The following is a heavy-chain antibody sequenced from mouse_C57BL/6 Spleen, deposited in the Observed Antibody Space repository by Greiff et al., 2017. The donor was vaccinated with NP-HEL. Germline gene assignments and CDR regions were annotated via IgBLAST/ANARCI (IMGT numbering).Heavy chain of an antibody. CDR3: ARRELTGVYYFDY. CDR1: GYTFTSYW. CDR2: IDPSDSYT. D-gene: IGHD4-1*01. Sequence: VQLQQPGAELVKPGASVKLSCKASGYTFTSYWMQWVKQRPGQGLEWIGEIDPSDSYTNYNQKFKGKATLTVDTSSSTAYMQLSSLTSEDSAVYYCARRELTGVYYFDYWGQGTTLTVSS. V-gene: IGHV1-50*01. J-gene: IGHJ2*01.